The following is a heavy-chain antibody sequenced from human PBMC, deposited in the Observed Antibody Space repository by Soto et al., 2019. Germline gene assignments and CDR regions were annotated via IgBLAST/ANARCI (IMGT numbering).Heavy chain of an antibody. CDR2: ISYDGSNK. V-gene: IGHV3-30-3*01. Sequence: GGSLRLSCAASGFTFSSYAMHWVRQAPGKGLEWAAVISYDGSNKYYAGSVKGRFTISRDNSKNTLYLQMNSPRAEDTAVYYCARGSYYDSSGSPGDYYYGMDVWGQGTTVTVSS. CDR3: ARGSYYDSSGSPGDYYYGMDV. CDR1: GFTFSSYA. D-gene: IGHD3-22*01. J-gene: IGHJ6*02.